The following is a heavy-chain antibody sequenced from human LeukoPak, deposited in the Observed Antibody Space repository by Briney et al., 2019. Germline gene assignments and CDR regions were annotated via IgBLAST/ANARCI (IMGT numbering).Heavy chain of an antibody. J-gene: IGHJ4*02. Sequence: GGSLRLSCAASGFTFSSYAMSWVRQAPGKGLEWVSAISISGDSTYYADSVKGRFNISRDNSKNTLYLQMNSLRAEDTAVYYCAKRHYDFWSGFRRDFDYXXXGTLVTVXS. CDR1: GFTFSSYA. CDR3: AKRHYDFWSGFRRDFDY. D-gene: IGHD3-3*01. V-gene: IGHV3-23*01. CDR2: ISISGDST.